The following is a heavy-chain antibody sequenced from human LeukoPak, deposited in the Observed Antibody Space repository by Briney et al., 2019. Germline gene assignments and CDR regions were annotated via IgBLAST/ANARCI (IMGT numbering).Heavy chain of an antibody. V-gene: IGHV3-30*02. J-gene: IGHJ4*02. CDR3: APYSGYDSGDFDY. CDR2: IRYDGSNK. D-gene: IGHD5-12*01. Sequence: GSLRLSCAASGFTFSSYGMHWVRQAPGKGLEWVAFIRYDGSNKYYADSVKGRFTISRDNSKNTLYLQMNSLRAEDTAVYYCAPYSGYDSGDFDYWGQGTLVTVSS. CDR1: GFTFSSYG.